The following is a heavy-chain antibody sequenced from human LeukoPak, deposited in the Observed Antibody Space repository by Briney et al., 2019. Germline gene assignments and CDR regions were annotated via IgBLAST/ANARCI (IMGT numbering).Heavy chain of an antibody. CDR3: AKPRTTGLGWAQFDY. CDR1: GFTFSSFA. Sequence: PGGSLRLSCAASGFTFSSFAMTWVRQAPWKGLEWVSGFDGNGPNTYYADSVKGRWTISRDNSRNTLYLEMNSLRPEDTAIYYCAKPRTTGLGWAQFDYWGQGSLVTVSS. CDR2: FDGNGPNT. D-gene: IGHD2-8*02. V-gene: IGHV3-23*01. J-gene: IGHJ4*02.